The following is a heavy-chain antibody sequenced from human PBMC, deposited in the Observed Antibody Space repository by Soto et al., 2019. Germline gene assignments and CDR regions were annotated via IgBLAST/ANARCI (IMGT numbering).Heavy chain of an antibody. Sequence: EVQLVESGGGLVQPGGSLRLSCEASGFTFRNYDMHWVRQGTGKGLEWCSGISAAGDPDYADSVEGRFTISRENAQNSFFLPMNSLRVGDTAVYYCARTDRDFYGLDVWGKGTTVIVSS. V-gene: IGHV3-13*05. CDR1: GFTFRNYD. J-gene: IGHJ6*04. CDR3: ARTDRDFYGLDV. CDR2: ISAAGDP.